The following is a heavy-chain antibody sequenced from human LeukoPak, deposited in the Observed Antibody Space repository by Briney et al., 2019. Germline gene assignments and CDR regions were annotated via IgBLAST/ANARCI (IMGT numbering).Heavy chain of an antibody. V-gene: IGHV3-13*04. Sequence: GGSLRLSCAASGFTSSSYDMHWVRQATGKGLEWVSVIGTSGDTYYAGSVKGRFTISRENAKNSMYLQMNSLTAGDTAVYFCSRVGSSGWPNYFDSWGQGTLVTVSS. D-gene: IGHD6-19*01. J-gene: IGHJ4*02. CDR3: SRVGSSGWPNYFDS. CDR2: IGTSGDT. CDR1: GFTSSSYD.